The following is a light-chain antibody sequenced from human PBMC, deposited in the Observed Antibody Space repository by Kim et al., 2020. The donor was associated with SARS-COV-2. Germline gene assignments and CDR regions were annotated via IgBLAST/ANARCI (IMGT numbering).Light chain of an antibody. V-gene: IGLV1-44*01. Sequence: GRTVTLSCSGSSSNIASNPVNWYQHLPGTAPKLLIYSSSQRPSGVPARFSGSKSGTSVSLAISGLQSGDEADYYCASWDDTLNAVLFGGGTKLTVL. CDR3: ASWDDTLNAVL. CDR2: SSS. J-gene: IGLJ2*01. CDR1: SSNIASNP.